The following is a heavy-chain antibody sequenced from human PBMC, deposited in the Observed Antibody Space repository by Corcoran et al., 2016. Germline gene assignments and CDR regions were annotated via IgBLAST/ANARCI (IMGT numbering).Heavy chain of an antibody. Sequence: QVQLVQSGAEVKKPGASVKVSCKASGYTFTSYDINWVRQATGQGLEWMGWMNPNSGNTGYAQKFQGRVTMTRNTSISTAYMELSSLRSEDTAVNYCARLRSVCVRHYYYYYGMDFWGQGTTVTFSS. CDR2: MNPNSGNT. J-gene: IGHJ6*02. CDR3: ARLRSVCVRHYYYYYGMDF. D-gene: IGHD3-3*01. CDR1: GYTFTSYD. V-gene: IGHV1-8*01.